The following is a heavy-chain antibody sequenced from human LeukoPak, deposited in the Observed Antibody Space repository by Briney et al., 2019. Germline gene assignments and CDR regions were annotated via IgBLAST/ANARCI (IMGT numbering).Heavy chain of an antibody. CDR1: GGSISSYY. CDR3: ARHLSMVRGVILRFDP. J-gene: IGHJ5*02. V-gene: IGHV4-34*01. Sequence: NSSETLSLTCTVSGGSISSYYWSWIRQPPGKGLEWIGEINHSGSTNYNPSLKSRVTISVDTSKNQFSLKLSSVTAADTAVYYCARHLSMVRGVILRFDPWGQGTLVTVSS. CDR2: INHSGST. D-gene: IGHD3-10*01.